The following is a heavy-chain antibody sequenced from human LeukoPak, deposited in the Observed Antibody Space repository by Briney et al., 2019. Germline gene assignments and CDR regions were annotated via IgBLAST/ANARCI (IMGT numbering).Heavy chain of an antibody. J-gene: IGHJ4*02. Sequence: ASVTVSCKASGYTFTGYYMHWVRQAPGQGLEWMGWINPNSGGTNYAQKFQGWVTMTRDTSISTAYMELSRLRSDDTAVYYCARGPPSPTVTTSWDFDYWGQGTLVTVSS. V-gene: IGHV1-2*04. CDR3: ARGPPSPTVTTSWDFDY. CDR2: INPNSGGT. CDR1: GYTFTGYY. D-gene: IGHD4-17*01.